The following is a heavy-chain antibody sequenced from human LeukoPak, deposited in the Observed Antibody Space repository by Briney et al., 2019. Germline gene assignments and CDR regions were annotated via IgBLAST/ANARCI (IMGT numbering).Heavy chain of an antibody. CDR2: IYYSGST. D-gene: IGHD3-10*01. Sequence: PSETLSLTCTVSGGSISGYYWSWIRQPPGKGLEWIGCIYYSGSTNYNPSLKSRVTISVDTSKNQFSLKLSSVTAADTAVYYCAREVRYYGSGSYYPLFDYWGQGTLVTVSS. J-gene: IGHJ4*02. CDR3: AREVRYYGSGSYYPLFDY. V-gene: IGHV4-59*01. CDR1: GGSISGYY.